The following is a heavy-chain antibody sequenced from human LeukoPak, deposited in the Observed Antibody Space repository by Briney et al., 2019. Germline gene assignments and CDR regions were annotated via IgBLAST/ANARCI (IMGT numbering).Heavy chain of an antibody. CDR3: ARVGPPFDY. Sequence: PGGSLRLSCAASGFTFNIYTMHWVRQAPGKGLEWVSSISSAGTAIHYADSVKGRFTISRDNAKNSLYLQMNSLRAEDTAVYYCARVGPPFDYWGQGTLVTVSS. V-gene: IGHV3-21*01. J-gene: IGHJ4*02. CDR1: GFTFNIYT. CDR2: ISSAGTAI.